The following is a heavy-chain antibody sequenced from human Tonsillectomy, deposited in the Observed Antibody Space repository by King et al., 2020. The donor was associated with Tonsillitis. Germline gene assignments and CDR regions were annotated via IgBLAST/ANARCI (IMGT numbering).Heavy chain of an antibody. V-gene: IGHV4-59*01. J-gene: IGHJ6*02. CDR2: IYYSGST. CDR1: GGSISSYY. Sequence: QLQESGPGLVKPSETLSLTCTVSGGSISSYYWSWIRQPPGKGLEWIGYIYYSGSTNYNPSLKSRVTISVDTSKNQFSLKLSSVTAADTAVYYCARDRIALACPYYYYGMDVWGQGTTVTVSS. D-gene: IGHD6-19*01. CDR3: ARDRIALACPYYYYGMDV.